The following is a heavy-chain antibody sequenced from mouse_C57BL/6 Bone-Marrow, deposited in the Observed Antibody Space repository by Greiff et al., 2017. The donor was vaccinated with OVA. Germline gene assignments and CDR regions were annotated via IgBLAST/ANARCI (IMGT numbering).Heavy chain of an antibody. Sequence: EVKVVESGGGLVKPGGSLKLSCAASGFTFSSYAMSWVRQTPEKRLEWVATISDGGSYTYYPDNVKGRFTISRDNAKNNLYLQMSHLKSEDTAMYYCARGYFPWFAYWGQGTLVTVSA. CDR2: ISDGGSYT. CDR1: GFTFSSYA. CDR3: ARGYFPWFAY. V-gene: IGHV5-4*03. D-gene: IGHD1-1*01. J-gene: IGHJ3*01.